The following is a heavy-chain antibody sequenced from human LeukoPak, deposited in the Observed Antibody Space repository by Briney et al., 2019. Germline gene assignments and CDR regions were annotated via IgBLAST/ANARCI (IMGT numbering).Heavy chain of an antibody. Sequence: SETLSLTCTVSGGSINRYYWNWIRQPPGKGLEWIGNMYYSGNTNYNPSLKSRATISADTSKTEFSLKLSSVTAADTAVYFCARDMRAVAGTGAFDIWGQGTMVTVSS. D-gene: IGHD6-19*01. J-gene: IGHJ3*02. CDR3: ARDMRAVAGTGAFDI. CDR2: MYYSGNT. V-gene: IGHV4-59*01. CDR1: GGSINRYY.